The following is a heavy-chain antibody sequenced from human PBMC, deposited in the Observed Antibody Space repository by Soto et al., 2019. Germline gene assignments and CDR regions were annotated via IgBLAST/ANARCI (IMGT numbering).Heavy chain of an antibody. CDR2: ISHDGSNA. D-gene: IGHD2-15*01. J-gene: IGHJ4*02. V-gene: IGHV3-30*18. CDR1: GFTFRYYG. CDR3: AKDRGGDCSDNACYFGGDY. Sequence: LRLSFAASGFTFRYYGMHWVRQAPGKGLECVAVISHDGSNAFYADSVKGRFTISRDNSKNMLYLQMNSLKPEDTAVYYCAKDRGGDCSDNACYFGGDYWGRGNLVTVSS.